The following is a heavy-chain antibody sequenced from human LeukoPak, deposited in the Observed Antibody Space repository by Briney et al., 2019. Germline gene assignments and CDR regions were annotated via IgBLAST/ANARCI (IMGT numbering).Heavy chain of an antibody. CDR3: ASLGYYYDSSGYSYYFDY. CDR2: MNPNSGNT. D-gene: IGHD3-22*01. Sequence: ASVKVSCKASGYTFTSYDINWVRQATGQGLEWMGWMNPNSGNTGYAQKFQGRVTMTWNTSISTAYMELSSLRSEDTAVYYCASLGYYYDSSGYSYYFDYWGQGTLVTVSS. CDR1: GYTFTSYD. J-gene: IGHJ4*02. V-gene: IGHV1-8*01.